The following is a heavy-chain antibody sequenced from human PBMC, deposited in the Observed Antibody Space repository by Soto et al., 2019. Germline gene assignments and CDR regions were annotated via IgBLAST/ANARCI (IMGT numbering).Heavy chain of an antibody. J-gene: IGHJ6*02. V-gene: IGHV3-30*18. CDR1: GFTFSSYG. CDR3: AKERLTVVVPAGSYYYYYGMDV. CDR2: ISYDGSNK. D-gene: IGHD2-2*01. Sequence: QVQLVESGGGVVQPGRSLRLSCAASGFTFSSYGMHWVRQAPGKGLEWVAVISYDGSNKYYADSVKGRFTISRDNSKNTLYLQMNSLRAEDTAVYYCAKERLTVVVPAGSYYYYYGMDVWGQGTTVTVSS.